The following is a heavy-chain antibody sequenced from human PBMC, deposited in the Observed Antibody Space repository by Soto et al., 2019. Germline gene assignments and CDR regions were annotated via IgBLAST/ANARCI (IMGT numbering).Heavy chain of an antibody. CDR2: INPNSGGT. V-gene: IGHV1-2*04. CDR3: AREPQSSCYHYGMDV. J-gene: IGHJ6*02. CDR1: GYTFTGYY. Sequence: GASVKVSCKASGYTFTGYYMHWVRQAPGQGLEWMGWINPNSGGTNYAQKFQGWVTMTRDTSISTAYMELSRLRSDDTAVYYCAREPQSSCYHYGMDVWGQGTTVTVSS. D-gene: IGHD1-1*01.